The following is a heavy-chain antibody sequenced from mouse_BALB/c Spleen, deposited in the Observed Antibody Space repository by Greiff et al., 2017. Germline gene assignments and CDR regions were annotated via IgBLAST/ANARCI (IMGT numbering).Heavy chain of an antibody. Sequence: EVKVVESGGGLVKPGGSLKLSCAASGFTFSDYYMYWVRQTPEKRLEWVATISDGGSYTYYPDSVKGRFTISRDNAKNNLYLQMSSLKSEDTAMYYCARDGGYYDFAYWGQGTLVTVSA. CDR3: ARDGGYYDFAY. CDR2: ISDGGSYT. J-gene: IGHJ3*01. V-gene: IGHV5-4*02. CDR1: GFTFSDYY. D-gene: IGHD2-3*01.